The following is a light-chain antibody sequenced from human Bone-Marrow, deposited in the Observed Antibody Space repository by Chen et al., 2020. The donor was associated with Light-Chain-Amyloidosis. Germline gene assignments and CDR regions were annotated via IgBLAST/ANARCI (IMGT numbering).Light chain of an antibody. Sequence: SYVLTQPSSVSVAPGQTSTIACGGNNIGSTSVHWYQQTPGQAPLLVVYDDSERPSGILERLSGSNSGNTATLTISRVEAGDEADYYCQVWDRSSDHPVFGGGTKLTVL. CDR1: NIGSTS. J-gene: IGLJ3*02. V-gene: IGLV3-21*02. CDR2: DDS. CDR3: QVWDRSSDHPV.